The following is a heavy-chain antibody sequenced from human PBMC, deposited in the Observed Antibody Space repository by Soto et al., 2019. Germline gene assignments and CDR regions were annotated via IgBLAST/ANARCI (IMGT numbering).Heavy chain of an antibody. Sequence: SQTLSLTCTVSGGSISSSSYYWGWIRQPPGKGLEWIGSIYYSGSTYYNPSLKSRVTISVDTSKNQFSLKLSSVTAADTAVYYCARDLNCGGDCWYYFDYWGQGTLVTVSS. V-gene: IGHV4-39*07. CDR1: GGSISSSSYY. CDR2: IYYSGST. CDR3: ARDLNCGGDCWYYFDY. D-gene: IGHD2-21*02. J-gene: IGHJ4*02.